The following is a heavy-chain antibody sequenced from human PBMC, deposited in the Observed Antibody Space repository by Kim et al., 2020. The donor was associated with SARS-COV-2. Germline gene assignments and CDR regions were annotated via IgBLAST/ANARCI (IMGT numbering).Heavy chain of an antibody. V-gene: IGHV4-59*10. CDR2: T. D-gene: IGHD6-13*01. Sequence: THSTPTLKSRVTKSVDTYQNQFSLKLSSATAADTAVYYCARSAGGSYYDYWGQGTLVTVSS. CDR3: ARSAGGSYYDY. J-gene: IGHJ4*02.